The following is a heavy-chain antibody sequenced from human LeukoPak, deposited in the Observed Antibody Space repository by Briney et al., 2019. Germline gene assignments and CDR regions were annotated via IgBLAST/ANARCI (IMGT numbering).Heavy chain of an antibody. CDR3: ASADYYDSSGYYAFDI. D-gene: IGHD3-22*01. J-gene: IGHJ3*02. CDR2: ISYDGSNK. V-gene: IGHV3-30-3*01. CDR1: EFTLGDNA. Sequence: GRSLRLSCAASEFTLGDNAMHWVRQAPGKGLEWVAVISYDGSNKYYADSVKGRFTISRDNSKNTLYLQMNSLRAEDTAVYYCASADYYDSSGYYAFDICGQGTMVTVSS.